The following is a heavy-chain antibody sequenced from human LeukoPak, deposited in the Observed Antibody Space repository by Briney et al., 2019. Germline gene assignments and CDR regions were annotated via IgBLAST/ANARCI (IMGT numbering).Heavy chain of an antibody. V-gene: IGHV5-51*01. J-gene: IGHJ4*02. CDR1: GYSFTNYW. Sequence: ESLKISCKASGYSFTNYWIGWVRQMPGKGLEWMGIIYPGDSDTTYSPSFQGQVTISADKSISTAYLQWSSLKASDTAIYYCARRDCSTTNCYFYFDYWGQGTLVTVSS. D-gene: IGHD2-2*01. CDR2: IYPGDSDT. CDR3: ARRDCSTTNCYFYFDY.